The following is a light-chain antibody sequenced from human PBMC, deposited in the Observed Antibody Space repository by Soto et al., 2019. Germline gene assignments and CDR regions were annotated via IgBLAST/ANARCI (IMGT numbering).Light chain of an antibody. CDR1: RNDIGDSHF. CDR2: EVN. V-gene: IGLV2-14*03. CDR3: SSRSSIITVV. J-gene: IGLJ2*01. Sequence: QSALTQPASLSASPGQTITISCTLTRNDIGDSHFVSWYQQYPDKAPKLIIFEVNGRPSGVSDRFVGSKSGNTASLTISGLQPEDEADYYCSSRSSIITVVFGGGTKVTVL.